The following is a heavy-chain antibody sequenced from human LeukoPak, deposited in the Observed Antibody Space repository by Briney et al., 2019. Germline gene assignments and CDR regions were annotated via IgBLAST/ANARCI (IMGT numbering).Heavy chain of an antibody. CDR1: GFTFRTYG. J-gene: IGHJ5*01. CDR2: IKEDGSEK. Sequence: GGSLRLSCVASGFTFRTYGMHWVRQAPGKGLEWVANIKEDGSEKYCVDSVKGRFTISRDNAKNSLYLQMNSLRAEDTGVYYCARGGDWYGSWGQGTLVTVSS. V-gene: IGHV3-7*01. CDR3: ARGGDWYGS. D-gene: IGHD2-15*01.